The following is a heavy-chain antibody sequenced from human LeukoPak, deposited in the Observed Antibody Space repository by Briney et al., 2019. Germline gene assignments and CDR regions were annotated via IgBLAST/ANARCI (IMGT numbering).Heavy chain of an antibody. D-gene: IGHD3-22*01. CDR3: ARAPMIVTRGAFDI. Sequence: SETLSLTCTVSGGSISSSSYYWGWIRQPPGKGLEWIGSINYSGSTYYNPSLKSRVTISVDTSKNQFSLKLSSVTAADTAVYYCARAPMIVTRGAFDIWGQGTMVTVSS. V-gene: IGHV4-39*07. J-gene: IGHJ3*02. CDR1: GGSISSSSYY. CDR2: INYSGST.